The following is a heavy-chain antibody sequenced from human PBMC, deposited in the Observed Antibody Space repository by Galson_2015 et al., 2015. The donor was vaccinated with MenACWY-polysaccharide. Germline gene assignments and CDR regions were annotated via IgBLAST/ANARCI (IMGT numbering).Heavy chain of an antibody. CDR3: ARVGNMIADAFDI. CDR2: IYYSGST. V-gene: IGHV4-59*01. Sequence: ETLSLTCTVSGGSISGYYWSWIRQPPGKGLEWIGYIYYSGSTNYNPSLKSRVTISVDTSKNQFSLKLSSVTAADTAVYYCARVGNMIADAFDIWGQGTMVTVSS. J-gene: IGHJ3*02. CDR1: GGSISGYY. D-gene: IGHD3-22*01.